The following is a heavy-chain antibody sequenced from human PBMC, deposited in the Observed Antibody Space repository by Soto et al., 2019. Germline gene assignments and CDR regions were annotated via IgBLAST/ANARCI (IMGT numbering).Heavy chain of an antibody. V-gene: IGHV5-51*01. CDR2: MFLGGSDT. CDR3: ARIRKNCGGDCYAIEY. Sequence: PGESLKISCQGSGDTFSSYWIGWVRQMPGKGLEWMGIMFLGGSDTRYSPSFQGRVNISADKSIRTAYLQWNSLEASDTAMYYCARIRKNCGGDCYAIEYWGPGTLVNVSS. J-gene: IGHJ4*02. D-gene: IGHD2-21*02. CDR1: GDTFSSYW.